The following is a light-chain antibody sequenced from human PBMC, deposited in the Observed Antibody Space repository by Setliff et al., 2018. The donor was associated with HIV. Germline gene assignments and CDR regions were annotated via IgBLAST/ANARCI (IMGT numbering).Light chain of an antibody. V-gene: IGLV2-14*03. CDR3: SSYTSSSTLVV. CDR2: DVS. CDR1: SSDVGGYNY. Sequence: QSALTQPPSVSGSPGQSITISCTGTSSDVGGYNYVSWYQQHPGKAPKLMIYDVSNRPSGVSNRFSGSKSGNTASLTISGLQAEDEADYYCSSYTSSSTLVVFGGGTKVTVL. J-gene: IGLJ2*01.